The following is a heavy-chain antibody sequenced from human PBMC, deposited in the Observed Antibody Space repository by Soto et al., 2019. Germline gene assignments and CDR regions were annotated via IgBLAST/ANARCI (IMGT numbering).Heavy chain of an antibody. CDR1: GYTFTGYY. D-gene: IGHD6-6*01. CDR2: INPNSGGT. Sequence: ASVKVSCKACGYTFTGYYMHWVRQAPGQGLEWMGWINPNSGGTNYAQKFQGWVTMTRDTSISTAYMELSRLRSDDTAVYYCARASSIAARSPFDYWGQGTLVTVSS. J-gene: IGHJ4*02. CDR3: ARASSIAARSPFDY. V-gene: IGHV1-2*04.